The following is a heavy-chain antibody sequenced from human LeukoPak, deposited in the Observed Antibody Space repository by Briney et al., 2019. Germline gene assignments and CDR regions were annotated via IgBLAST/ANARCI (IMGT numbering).Heavy chain of an antibody. V-gene: IGHV4-34*01. Sequence: PWETLSLTCAVYGGSFSGYYWSWMRQPPGKGREWIGEINHSGSTNYNPSLKSRVTVSVDTSKNQFSLKLSSVTAADTAVYYCASALTFRGGWYGAFDFCGEGTMVTVSS. CDR2: INHSGST. CDR1: GGSFSGYY. J-gene: IGHJ3*01. D-gene: IGHD6-19*01. CDR3: ASALTFRGGWYGAFDF.